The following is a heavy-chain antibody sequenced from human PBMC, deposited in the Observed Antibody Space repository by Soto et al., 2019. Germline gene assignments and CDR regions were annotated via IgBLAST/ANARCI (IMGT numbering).Heavy chain of an antibody. CDR2: IYSGGST. CDR1: GFTVSSNY. D-gene: IGHD6-19*01. J-gene: IGHJ4*02. Sequence: GGSLRLSCAASGFTVSSNYMIWVRQAPGKGLEWVSVIYSGGSTYYADSVKGRFTISRDNSKNTLYLQMNSLRAEDTAVYYCASSSSSGWYGYYFDYWGQGTLVTVSS. CDR3: ASSSSSGWYGYYFDY. V-gene: IGHV3-53*01.